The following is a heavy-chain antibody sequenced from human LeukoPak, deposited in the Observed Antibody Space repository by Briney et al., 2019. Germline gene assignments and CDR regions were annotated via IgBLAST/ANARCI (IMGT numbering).Heavy chain of an antibody. CDR3: ARDYGSGSYYFLY. D-gene: IGHD3-10*01. Sequence: GASVKVSCKASGYTFTSYYMHWVRQAPGQGLEFLGVINPSDTSTSYAQKFQGRVTMTRDTSTSTVYMELSSLGSEDTAVYYCARDYGSGSYYFLYWGQGTLVTVSS. V-gene: IGHV1-46*01. CDR1: GYTFTSYY. J-gene: IGHJ4*02. CDR2: INPSDTST.